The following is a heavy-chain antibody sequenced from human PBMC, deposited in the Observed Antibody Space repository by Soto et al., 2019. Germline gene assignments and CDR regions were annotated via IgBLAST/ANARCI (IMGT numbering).Heavy chain of an antibody. CDR1: GFTFSSYS. CDR3: ARYCSGGSCYGPIYYYYGMDV. J-gene: IGHJ6*02. CDR2: ISSSSSYI. V-gene: IGHV3-21*01. D-gene: IGHD2-15*01. Sequence: EVQLVESGGGLVKPGGSLRLSCAASGFTFSSYSMNWVRQAPGKGLEWVSSISSSSSYIYYADSVKGRFTISRDNAKNSLYLQMNSLRAEDTVVYYCARYCSGGSCYGPIYYYYGMDVWGQGTTVTVSS.